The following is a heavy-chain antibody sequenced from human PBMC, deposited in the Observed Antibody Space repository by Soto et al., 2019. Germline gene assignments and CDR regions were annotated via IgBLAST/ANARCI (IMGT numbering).Heavy chain of an antibody. V-gene: IGHV4-31*03. Sequence: SETLSLTCTVSGGSISSGGYYWSWIRQHPGKGLEWIGYIYYSGSTYYNPSLKSRVTISVDTSKNQFSLKLSSVTAADTAVYYCARDSVVAGFKLPFQHWGHGTLVTVSS. CDR3: ARDSVVAGFKLPFQH. J-gene: IGHJ1*01. D-gene: IGHD6-19*01. CDR1: GGSISSGGYY. CDR2: IYYSGST.